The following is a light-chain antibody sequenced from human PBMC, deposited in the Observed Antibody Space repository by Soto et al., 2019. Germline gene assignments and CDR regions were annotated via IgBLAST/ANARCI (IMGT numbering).Light chain of an antibody. CDR2: GAS. CDR3: QQYNNWPWT. V-gene: IGKV3-15*01. Sequence: EIVMTQSPASLSVSPGERATLTCRASQSISSYLGWYQQKPGQAPRLLISGASTRATGIPARFSGSGSGPEFTLTISSLQSEDFAVYYCQQYNNWPWTFGQGTKVEIK. J-gene: IGKJ1*01. CDR1: QSISSY.